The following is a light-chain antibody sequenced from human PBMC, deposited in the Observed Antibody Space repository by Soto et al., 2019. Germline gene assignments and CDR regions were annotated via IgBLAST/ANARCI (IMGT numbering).Light chain of an antibody. CDR3: LSHTSSNTRV. J-gene: IGLJ1*01. CDR2: EVS. CDR1: SSDVGGYNH. V-gene: IGLV2-14*01. Sequence: QSALTQPASVSGSPGQSITISCTGTSSDVGGYNHVSWYQHHPGKAPKLIIFEVSNRPSGVSNRVSGSKSGNTASLTISGLQAEDEGDYYCLSHTSSNTRVFGTGTKLTVL.